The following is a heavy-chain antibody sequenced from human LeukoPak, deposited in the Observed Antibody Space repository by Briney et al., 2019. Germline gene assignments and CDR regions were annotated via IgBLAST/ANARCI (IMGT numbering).Heavy chain of an antibody. Sequence: SETLSLTCTVSGGSISSGGYYWSWIRQHPGKGLEWIGYIYYSGSTYYNPSLKSQVTISVDTSKNQFSLKLSSVTAADTAVYYCARVPQLGWFGEAPFDYWGQGTLVTVSS. CDR3: ARVPQLGWFGEAPFDY. CDR2: IYYSGST. V-gene: IGHV4-31*01. CDR1: GGSISSGGYY. D-gene: IGHD3-10*01. J-gene: IGHJ4*02.